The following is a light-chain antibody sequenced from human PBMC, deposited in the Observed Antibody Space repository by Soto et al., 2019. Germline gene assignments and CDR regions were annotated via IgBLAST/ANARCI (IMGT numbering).Light chain of an antibody. CDR3: AAWDDSLNGLYV. Sequence: QSALTQPPSASGTPGQRVTISCSGSSYNIGSNSVNWYQQLPGTAPKLLVYSTSQRPSGVPDRFSGSKSGTSASLAISALQSEDEADYFCAAWDDSLNGLYVFGTGTKVTVL. V-gene: IGLV1-44*01. J-gene: IGLJ1*01. CDR1: SYNIGSNS. CDR2: STS.